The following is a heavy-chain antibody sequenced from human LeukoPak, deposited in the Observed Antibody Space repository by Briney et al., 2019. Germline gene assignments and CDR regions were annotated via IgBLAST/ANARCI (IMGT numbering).Heavy chain of an antibody. Sequence: AAVNVSCKASGYTFTSYGISWVRRAPGQGLEWMGWISAYNGNTNYAQKLQGRVTMTTDASTSTAYMELRSLRSDDTAVYYCARDQYFDYWGQGTLVTVSS. J-gene: IGHJ4*02. CDR3: ARDQYFDY. V-gene: IGHV1-18*01. CDR1: GYTFTSYG. D-gene: IGHD2/OR15-2a*01. CDR2: ISAYNGNT.